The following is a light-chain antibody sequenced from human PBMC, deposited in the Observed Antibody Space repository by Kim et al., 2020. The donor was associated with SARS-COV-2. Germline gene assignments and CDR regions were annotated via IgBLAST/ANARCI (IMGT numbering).Light chain of an antibody. CDR2: AAS. CDR1: QSVASNY. V-gene: IGKV3-20*01. Sequence: LATAARATLSCRASQSVASNYLAWYQQKPGQAPRLLIYAASSRATGIPDRFSGSGSGTDFTLTISRLEPEDFAVYYCQQYAMTPRTFGQGTKLEI. CDR3: QQYAMTPRT. J-gene: IGKJ2*01.